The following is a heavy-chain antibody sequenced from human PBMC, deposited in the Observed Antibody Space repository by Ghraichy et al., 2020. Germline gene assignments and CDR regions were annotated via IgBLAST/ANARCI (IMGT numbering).Heavy chain of an antibody. Sequence: ESLNISCTVSGGSISSYYWNWIRQSPGKELEWIGYINYSGNTKYNPSLKSRVTISVDTSKNQFSLKLNSVTAADTAVYYCARVDDFWSGFSFDYWGQGTLVTVSS. CDR1: GGSISSYY. V-gene: IGHV4-59*01. J-gene: IGHJ4*02. D-gene: IGHD3-3*01. CDR3: ARVDDFWSGFSFDY. CDR2: INYSGNT.